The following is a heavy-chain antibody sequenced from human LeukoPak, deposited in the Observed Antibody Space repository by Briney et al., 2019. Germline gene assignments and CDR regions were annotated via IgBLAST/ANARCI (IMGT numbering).Heavy chain of an antibody. CDR1: GFIFSSYG. J-gene: IGHJ5*02. V-gene: IGHV3-74*01. CDR2: INSDGSRT. CDR3: ARVLTGSWDWFDP. Sequence: GGSLRLSCAASGFIFSSYGMHWVRQAPGKGLVWVSRINSDGSRTNYADSVKGRFTISRDNAKNTLYLQMSSLRAEDTAVYYCARVLTGSWDWFDPWGQGTLVTVSS. D-gene: IGHD2-8*02.